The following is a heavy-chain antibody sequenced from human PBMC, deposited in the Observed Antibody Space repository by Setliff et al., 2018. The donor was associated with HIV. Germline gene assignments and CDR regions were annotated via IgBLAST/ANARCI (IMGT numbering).Heavy chain of an antibody. V-gene: IGHV3-20*04. CDR2: INWNGGST. CDR3: AAVFTGEPGRSLDY. CDR1: GFTFDDYG. J-gene: IGHJ4*02. Sequence: PGGSLRLSCAASGFTFDDYGMSWVRQAPGKGLEWVSGINWNGGSTGYADSVKGRFTISRDNAKNSQYLLMSDLRAEDTAVYYCAAVFTGEPGRSLDYWGQGTPVTVSS. D-gene: IGHD1-26*01.